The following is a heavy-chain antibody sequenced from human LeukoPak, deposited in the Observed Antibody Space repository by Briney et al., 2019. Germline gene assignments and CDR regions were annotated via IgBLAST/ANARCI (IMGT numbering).Heavy chain of an antibody. D-gene: IGHD3-10*01. V-gene: IGHV3-30*02. CDR2: IRYDGSNK. J-gene: IGHJ3*02. CDR3: AKKGSMGWFGELLYKNGASDI. CDR1: GFTFSSYG. Sequence: GGSLRLSRAASGFTFSSYGMHWVRQAPGKGLEWVAFIRYDGSNKYYADSVKGRFTISRDNSKNTLYLQMNSLRAEDTAVYYCAKKGSMGWFGELLYKNGASDIWGQGTMVTVSS.